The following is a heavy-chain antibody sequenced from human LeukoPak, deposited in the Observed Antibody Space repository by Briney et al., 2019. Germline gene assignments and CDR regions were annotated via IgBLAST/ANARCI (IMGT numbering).Heavy chain of an antibody. V-gene: IGHV4-59*01. CDR3: AVGCISSSTYFEY. CDR2: IYYSGST. D-gene: IGHD6-13*01. Sequence: SETLSLTCTVSLGSISGYYCSSIRQPPGKELEWIGYIYYSGSTNYNPSLKCRVTISVDTSKSQFSLKLTSVNSEDTAVYYCAVGCISSSTYFEYWGQGTLVTVSS. J-gene: IGHJ4*02. CDR1: LGSISGYY.